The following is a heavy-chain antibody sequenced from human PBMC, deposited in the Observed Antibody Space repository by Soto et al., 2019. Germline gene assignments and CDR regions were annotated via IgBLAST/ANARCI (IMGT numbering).Heavy chain of an antibody. V-gene: IGHV3-30-3*01. Sequence: GGSLRLSCAASGFTFSSYAMHWVRQAPGKGLEWVAVISYDGSNKYYADSVKGRFTISRDNSKNTLYLQMNSLRAEDTAVYYCARDRRDYYDSSGYYSLLPDAFDIWGHGTLVTASS. CDR2: ISYDGSNK. CDR1: GFTFSSYA. J-gene: IGHJ3*02. D-gene: IGHD3-22*01. CDR3: ARDRRDYYDSSGYYSLLPDAFDI.